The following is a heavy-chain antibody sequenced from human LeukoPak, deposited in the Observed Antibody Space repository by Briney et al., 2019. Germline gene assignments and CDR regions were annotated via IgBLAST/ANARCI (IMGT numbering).Heavy chain of an antibody. CDR1: GGSISSYY. CDR3: ARDQRMVYAPYYYYYMDV. J-gene: IGHJ6*03. CDR2: IYYSGST. Sequence: SETLSLTCTVSGGSISSYYWSWIRQPPGKGLEWIGYIYYSGSTNYNPTLKSRVTMSVDTSKNQFSLKLSSVTAADTAVYYCARDQRMVYAPYYYYYMDVWGKGTTVTVPS. D-gene: IGHD2-8*01. V-gene: IGHV4-59*01.